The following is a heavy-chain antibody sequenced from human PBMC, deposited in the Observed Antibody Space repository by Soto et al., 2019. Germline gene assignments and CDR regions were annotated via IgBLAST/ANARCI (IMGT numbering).Heavy chain of an antibody. V-gene: IGHV3-23*01. CDR2: ISGIGGSS. D-gene: IGHD6-13*01. J-gene: IGHJ6*02. CDR3: AKVTKRAAAGRYEYYKYGMDV. CDR1: GFAFSTYA. Sequence: LRLSCAASGFAFSTYAMTWVRQAPGKGLEWVSVISGIGGSSYYAASVKGRFTISRDNSKNTLFLQMNGLRAEDTAVYYCAKVTKRAAAGRYEYYKYGMDVWGQGTTVTVSS.